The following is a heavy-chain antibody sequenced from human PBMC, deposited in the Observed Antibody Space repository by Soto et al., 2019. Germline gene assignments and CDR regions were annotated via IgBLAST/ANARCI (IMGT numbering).Heavy chain of an antibody. Sequence: SETLSLTCTVSGGSISNYYWSWIRQPPGKGLEWIGYIYYTGRTNYNPSLKSPVTISVDTSKNRFSLKLNSVTAADTAVYYCARHLDVVATMFDYWGQGTLVTVSS. V-gene: IGHV4-59*08. CDR3: ARHLDVVATMFDY. CDR1: GGSISNYY. CDR2: IYYTGRT. J-gene: IGHJ4*02. D-gene: IGHD5-12*01.